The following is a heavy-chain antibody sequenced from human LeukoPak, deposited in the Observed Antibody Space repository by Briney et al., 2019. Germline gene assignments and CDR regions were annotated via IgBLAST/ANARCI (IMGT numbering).Heavy chain of an antibody. J-gene: IGHJ6*03. CDR2: IYHSGST. Sequence: SGTLSLTCAVSGGSISSSNWWSWVRQPPGQGLEWIGEIYHSGSTNYNPSLKSRVTISVDKSKNQFSLKLSSVTAADTAVYYCARDGYNNYYYYMDVWGKGTTVTVSS. CDR3: ARDGYNNYYYYMDV. V-gene: IGHV4-4*02. CDR1: GGSISSSNW. D-gene: IGHD5-24*01.